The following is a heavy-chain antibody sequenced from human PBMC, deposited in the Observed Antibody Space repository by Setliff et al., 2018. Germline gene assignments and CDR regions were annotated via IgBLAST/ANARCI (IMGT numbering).Heavy chain of an antibody. Sequence: SVKVSCKASGGTFSSYGISWVRQAPGQGLEWMGGTIPIFGSTNYAQKFQDRVTIITDESTSTAYMELRSLRTEDTAVYYCAREGVDTGSSTDYRYYMDVWGKGTTVTVSS. CDR2: TIPIFGST. J-gene: IGHJ6*03. CDR1: GGTFSSYG. D-gene: IGHD5-18*01. CDR3: AREGVDTGSSTDYRYYMDV. V-gene: IGHV1-69*05.